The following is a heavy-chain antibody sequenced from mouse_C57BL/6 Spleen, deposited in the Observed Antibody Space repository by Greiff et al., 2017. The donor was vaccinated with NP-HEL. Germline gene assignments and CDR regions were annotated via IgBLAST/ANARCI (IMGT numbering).Heavy chain of an antibody. J-gene: IGHJ1*03. V-gene: IGHV1-81*01. D-gene: IGHD1-1*01. Sequence: QVQLKQSGAELARPGASVKLSCKASGYTFTSYGISWVKQRPGQGLEWIGEIYPRSGNTYYNEKFKGKATLTADKSSSTAYMELRSLTSEDSAVYFCARSTTVVATDWYFDVWGTGTPVTVSS. CDR3: ARSTTVVATDWYFDV. CDR1: GYTFTSYG. CDR2: IYPRSGNT.